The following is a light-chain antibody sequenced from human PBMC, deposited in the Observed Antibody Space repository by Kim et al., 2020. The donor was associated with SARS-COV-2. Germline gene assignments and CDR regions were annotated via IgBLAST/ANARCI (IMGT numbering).Light chain of an antibody. CDR1: QGISSY. CDR2: AAS. V-gene: IGKV1-8*01. CDR3: QQYYSYPLT. J-gene: IGKJ4*01. Sequence: SASTGDRVTSTCRASQGISSYLAWYQQKPGKAPKLLIYAASTLQSGVPSRFSGSGSGTDFTLTISCLQSEDFATYYCQQYYSYPLTFGGGTKLEIK.